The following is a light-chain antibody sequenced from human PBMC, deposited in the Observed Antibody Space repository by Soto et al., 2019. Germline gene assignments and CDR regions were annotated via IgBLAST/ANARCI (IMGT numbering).Light chain of an antibody. CDR3: QHYDTSPLT. CDR1: QSVSGW. CDR2: KAS. V-gene: IGKV1-5*03. J-gene: IGKJ4*01. Sequence: DIQMTQSPSTLSASVGDRVTITCRASQSVSGWLAWYQQRPGKAPNLLVSKASSLASGVPSRFSGSGSGTEFTLTISSLQPDDFATYYCQHYDTSPLTFGGGTKVEIK.